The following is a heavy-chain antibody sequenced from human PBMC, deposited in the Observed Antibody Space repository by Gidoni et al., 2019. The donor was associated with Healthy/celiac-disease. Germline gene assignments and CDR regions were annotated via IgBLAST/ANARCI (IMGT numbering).Heavy chain of an antibody. D-gene: IGHD1-26*01. CDR2: IYYSGST. CDR1: GGSISSYY. V-gene: IGHV4-59*01. Sequence: QVQLQESGPGLVKPSETLCLTCTVSGGSISSYYWSWIRQPPGKGLEWIGYIYYSGSTNYNPSLKSRVTISVDTSKNQFSLKLSSVTAADTAVYYCARDRVGATSRAFDYWGQGTLVTVSS. J-gene: IGHJ4*02. CDR3: ARDRVGATSRAFDY.